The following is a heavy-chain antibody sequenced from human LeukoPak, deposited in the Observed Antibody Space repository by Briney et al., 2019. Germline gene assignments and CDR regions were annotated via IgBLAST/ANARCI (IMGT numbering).Heavy chain of an antibody. Sequence: SETLSLTCTVSGGSISSGDYYWSWIRQPPGKGLEWIGYIYYSGSTYFNPSLKSRVTISVDTSKNQFSLKLNSVTAADTAVYYCARAIGYCSSTSCYGGWFDPWGQGTLVTVAS. CDR3: ARAIGYCSSTSCYGGWFDP. CDR1: GGSISSGDYY. V-gene: IGHV4-30-4*01. J-gene: IGHJ5*02. CDR2: IYYSGST. D-gene: IGHD2-2*01.